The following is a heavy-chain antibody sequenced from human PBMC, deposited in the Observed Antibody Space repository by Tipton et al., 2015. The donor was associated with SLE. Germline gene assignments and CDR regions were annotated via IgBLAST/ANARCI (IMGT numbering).Heavy chain of an antibody. V-gene: IGHV1-69*01. Sequence: QVQLVQSGAEVKKPGSSVKVSCKASGGTFSTYAVSWVRQAPGQGLEWMGGIIPIFGTADYAQKFQGRVTITADESTSTAYMELSSLRSEDTAVYYCAREGFAVVVPGYYYGGMDVWGQGTTVTVSS. CDR1: GGTFSTYA. J-gene: IGHJ6*02. CDR2: IIPIFGTA. CDR3: AREGFAVVVPGYYYGGMDV. D-gene: IGHD2-15*01.